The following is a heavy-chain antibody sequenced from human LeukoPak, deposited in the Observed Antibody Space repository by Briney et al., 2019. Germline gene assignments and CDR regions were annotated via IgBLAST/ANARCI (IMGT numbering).Heavy chain of an antibody. J-gene: IGHJ5*02. CDR1: GYTFTSYG. Sequence: ASAKVSCKASGYTFTSYGISWGRQAPGQGLEWMGWISAYNGNTNYAQKLQGRVTMTTDTSTSTAYMELRSLRSDDTAVYYCARDLVNESAAGPTYNWFDPWGQGTLVTVSS. V-gene: IGHV1-18*01. D-gene: IGHD6-13*01. CDR2: ISAYNGNT. CDR3: ARDLVNESAAGPTYNWFDP.